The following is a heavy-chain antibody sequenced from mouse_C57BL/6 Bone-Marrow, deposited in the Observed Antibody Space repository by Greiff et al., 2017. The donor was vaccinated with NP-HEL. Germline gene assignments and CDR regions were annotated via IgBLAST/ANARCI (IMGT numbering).Heavy chain of an antibody. Sequence: VQLQQSGAELVRPGASVKLSCTASGFNFKDYYMHWVKQRPEQGLEWIGRIDPENGDTEYASKFQGKATLTADTSSNTANVQLSSLASEDTAVYYCLIATVVAFDYWGQGTTLTVSS. V-gene: IGHV14-4*01. CDR3: LIATVVAFDY. CDR1: GFNFKDYY. D-gene: IGHD1-1*01. CDR2: IDPENGDT. J-gene: IGHJ2*01.